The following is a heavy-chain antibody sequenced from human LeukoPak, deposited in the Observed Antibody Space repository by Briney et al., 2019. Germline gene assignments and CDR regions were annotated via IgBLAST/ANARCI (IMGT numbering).Heavy chain of an antibody. V-gene: IGHV3-23*01. D-gene: IGHD2-21*01. CDR2: ISGSGAST. CDR1: GFTVSSAY. Sequence: PGGSLRLSCAASGFTVSSAYMSWVRQAPGKGLEWVSAISGSGASTYYTDSAKGRFTISRDNSKITLYLQMDSLRAEDTAMYYCAKAPKSGGNCYDASDVWGQGTMVTVSS. J-gene: IGHJ3*01. CDR3: AKAPKSGGNCYDASDV.